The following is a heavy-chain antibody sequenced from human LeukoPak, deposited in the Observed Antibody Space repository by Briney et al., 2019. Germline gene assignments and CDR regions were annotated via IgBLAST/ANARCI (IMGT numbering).Heavy chain of an antibody. CDR3: ARRYGSGSYFYFDN. CDR2: ISSSSSYI. V-gene: IGHV3-21*01. Sequence: GGSLRLSCAASGFTFSSYSMNWVRQAPGKGLEWVSSISSSSSYIYYADSVKGRFTISRDNAKNTLYLQMNSLRAEDTAVYYCARRYGSGSYFYFDNWGQGTLVTVSS. CDR1: GFTFSSYS. D-gene: IGHD3-10*01. J-gene: IGHJ4*02.